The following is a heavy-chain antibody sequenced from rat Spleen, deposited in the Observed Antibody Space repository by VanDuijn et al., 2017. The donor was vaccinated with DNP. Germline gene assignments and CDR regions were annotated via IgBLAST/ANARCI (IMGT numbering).Heavy chain of an antibody. J-gene: IGHJ4*01. V-gene: IGHV5-29*01. CDR2: ISYNGGTP. CDR1: GFTFSKYG. Sequence: EVQLVESGGGLVQPGRSMKVSCAASGFTFSKYGMAWVRQAPAKGLEWVATISYNGGTPYYRDSVKGRFTISRDNAQSTLYLQMDSLRSEDTATYYCARHRTIMPYYYAMDAWGQGASVTVSS. D-gene: IGHD1-12*01. CDR3: ARHRTIMPYYYAMDA.